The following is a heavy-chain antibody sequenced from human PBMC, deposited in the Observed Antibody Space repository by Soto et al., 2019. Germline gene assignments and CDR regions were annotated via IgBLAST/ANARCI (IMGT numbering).Heavy chain of an antibody. CDR2: FDPEDGET. J-gene: IGHJ1*01. Sequence: ASVKVSCKVSGYTLTELSMHWVRQAPGKGLEWMGGFDPEDGETIYAQKFQGRVTMTEDTSTDTAYMELSSLRSEDTAVYYCAREVDDSSGYYYTTYFQHWGQGTLVTVS. V-gene: IGHV1-24*01. CDR3: AREVDDSSGYYYTTYFQH. CDR1: GYTLTELS. D-gene: IGHD3-22*01.